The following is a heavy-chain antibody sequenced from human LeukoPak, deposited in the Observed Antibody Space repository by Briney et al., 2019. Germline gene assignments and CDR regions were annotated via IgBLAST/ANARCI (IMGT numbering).Heavy chain of an antibody. CDR2: IYTSGGT. J-gene: IGHJ4*02. CDR1: GGSISSYY. D-gene: IGHD5-18*01. V-gene: IGHV4-4*07. CDR3: ARRRNSYGSYDY. Sequence: SETLSLTCTVSGGSISSYYWSWIRQPAGKGLEWIGRIYTSGGTNYNPSLKSRVTMSVDTSKNQFSLKLSSVTAADTAVYYCARRRNSYGSYDYWGQGTLVTVSS.